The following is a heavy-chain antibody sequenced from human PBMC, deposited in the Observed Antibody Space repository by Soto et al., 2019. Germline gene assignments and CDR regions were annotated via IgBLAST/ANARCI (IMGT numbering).Heavy chain of an antibody. CDR3: TTQGVMELVVEPAAMSPGPDPESRAVAEDNSAVDY. J-gene: IGHJ4*02. Sequence: GSLRLACAASGFTFSNAWMSWVRQAPGKGLEWVGRIKSKTDGGTTDYAAPVKGRFTISRDDSKNTLYLQMTSLKTEDTAVYYCTTQGVMELVVEPAAMSPGPDPESRAVAEDNSAVDYWGQGT. CDR1: GFTFSNAW. D-gene: IGHD2-2*01. CDR2: IKSKTDGGTT. V-gene: IGHV3-15*01.